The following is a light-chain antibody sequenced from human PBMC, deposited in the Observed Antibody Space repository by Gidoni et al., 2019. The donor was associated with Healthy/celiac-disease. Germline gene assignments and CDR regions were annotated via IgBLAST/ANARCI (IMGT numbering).Light chain of an antibody. CDR1: KIGRKS. CDR3: QVWDSSSHHPV. CDR2: YDS. J-gene: IGLJ3*02. Sequence: SYVLTQPPSGSVAPGKTARITCGGNKIGRKSVHWYQQKPGQAPVLVIYYDSDRPSGIPERFSGSNSGNTATLTISRVEAGDEADYYCQVWDSSSHHPVFGGGTKLTVL. V-gene: IGLV3-21*04.